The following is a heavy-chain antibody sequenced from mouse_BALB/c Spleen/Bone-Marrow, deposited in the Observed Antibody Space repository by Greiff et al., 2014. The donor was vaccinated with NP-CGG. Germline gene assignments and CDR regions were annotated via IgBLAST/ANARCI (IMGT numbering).Heavy chain of an antibody. V-gene: IGHV5-4*02. CDR1: GFTFSDYY. CDR3: VRGLYGSSYTYAMDY. Sequence: EVMLVESGGGLVKPEGSLKLSCAASGFTFSDYYMYWVRQTPEKRLEWVATISDGGSYTYYPDSVKGRFTISRDNAKNNLYLQMSSLKSEDTAMYYCVRGLYGSSYTYAMDYWGQGTSVTVSS. CDR2: ISDGGSYT. J-gene: IGHJ4*01. D-gene: IGHD1-1*01.